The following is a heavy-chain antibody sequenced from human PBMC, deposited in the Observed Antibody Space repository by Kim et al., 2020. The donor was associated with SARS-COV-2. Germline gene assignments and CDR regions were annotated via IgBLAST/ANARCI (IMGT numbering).Heavy chain of an antibody. D-gene: IGHD1-26*01. V-gene: IGHV3-33*06. Sequence: YYADSVKGRFTISRDNSKNTLYLQMNSLRAEDTAVYYCAKDPTSGKGTDYWGQGTLVTVSS. CDR3: AKDPTSGKGTDY. J-gene: IGHJ4*02.